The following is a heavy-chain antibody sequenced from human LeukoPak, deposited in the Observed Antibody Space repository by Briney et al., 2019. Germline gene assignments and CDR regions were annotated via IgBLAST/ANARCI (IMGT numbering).Heavy chain of an antibody. CDR1: GFTFSDYY. CDR2: ISSSSSTI. CDR3: ARGHYYDSSGTFDY. J-gene: IGHJ4*02. Sequence: GGSLRLSCAASGFTFSDYYMNWVRQAPGKGLEWVSYISSSSSTIYYADSVKGRFTISRDNAKNSLYLQMNSLGAEDTAVYYCARGHYYDSSGTFDYWGQGTLVTVSS. D-gene: IGHD3-22*01. V-gene: IGHV3-48*01.